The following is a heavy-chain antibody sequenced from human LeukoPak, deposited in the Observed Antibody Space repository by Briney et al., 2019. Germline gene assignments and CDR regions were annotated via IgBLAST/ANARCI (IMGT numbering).Heavy chain of an antibody. V-gene: IGHV1-18*01. Sequence: ASVKVSCKAAGYTFTSYGISWVRQAPGQGREWMGWISAYNGNTNYAQKLQGRVTMTTDTSTSTAYMELRSLRSDDTAVYYCARGRAATQYSWFDPWGQGTLVTVSS. CDR3: ARGRAATQYSWFDP. CDR2: ISAYNGNT. CDR1: GYTFTSYG. D-gene: IGHD6-13*01. J-gene: IGHJ5*02.